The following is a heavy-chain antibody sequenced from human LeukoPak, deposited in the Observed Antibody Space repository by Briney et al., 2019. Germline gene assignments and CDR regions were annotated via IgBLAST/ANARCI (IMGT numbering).Heavy chain of an antibody. CDR3: ATVEVSDYDSSGYLPGY. CDR1: GGSFSGYY. J-gene: IGHJ4*02. Sequence: SETLSLTCAVYGGSFSGYYWSWIRQPPGKGLEWIGEINHSGSTNYNPSLKSRVTISVDTSKNQFSLKLSSVTAADTAVYYCATVEVSDYDSSGYLPGYWGQGTLVTASS. V-gene: IGHV4-34*01. D-gene: IGHD3-22*01. CDR2: INHSGST.